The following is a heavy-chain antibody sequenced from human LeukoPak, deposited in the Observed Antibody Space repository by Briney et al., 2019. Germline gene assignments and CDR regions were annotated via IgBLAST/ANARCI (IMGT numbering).Heavy chain of an antibody. CDR1: GGSFSGYY. D-gene: IGHD3-10*01. J-gene: IGHJ5*02. CDR2: INHSGST. V-gene: IGHV4-34*01. CDR3: ARGGLYYYGSGKNWFDP. Sequence: SETLSLTCAVYGGSFSGYYWSWIRQPPGKGLEWIGEINHSGSTNYNPSLKSRVTISVDTSKNQFSLKLSSVTAADTAVYYCARGGLYYYGSGKNWFDPWGQGTLVTVSS.